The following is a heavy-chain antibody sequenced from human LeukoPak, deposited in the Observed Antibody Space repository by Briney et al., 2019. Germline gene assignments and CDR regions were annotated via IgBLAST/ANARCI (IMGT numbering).Heavy chain of an antibody. CDR1: GYSISSGFY. CDR2: IYHSGST. CDR3: ARGSRITIFGVVRYYYYMDV. V-gene: IGHV4-38-2*02. D-gene: IGHD3-3*01. Sequence: SETLSLTCTVSGYSISSGFYWGWIRQPPGKGLEWIGSIYHSGSTHYNSSLKSRVTISVDTSKNQFSLKLSSVTAADTAVYYCARGSRITIFGVVRYYYYMDVWGKGTTVTVSS. J-gene: IGHJ6*03.